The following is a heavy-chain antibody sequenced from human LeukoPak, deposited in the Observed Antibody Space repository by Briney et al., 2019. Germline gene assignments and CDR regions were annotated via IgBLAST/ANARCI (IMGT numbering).Heavy chain of an antibody. CDR1: GGSFGGYY. J-gene: IGHJ5*02. V-gene: IGHV4-34*01. CDR3: ARHGDYGDYVVVDNWFDP. D-gene: IGHD4-17*01. CDR2: INHSGST. Sequence: SETLSLTCAVYGGSFGGYYWSWIRQPPGKGLEWIGEINHSGSTNYNPSLKSRVTISVDTSKNQFSLKLSSVTTADTAVYYCARHGDYGDYVVVDNWFDPWGQGALVTVSS.